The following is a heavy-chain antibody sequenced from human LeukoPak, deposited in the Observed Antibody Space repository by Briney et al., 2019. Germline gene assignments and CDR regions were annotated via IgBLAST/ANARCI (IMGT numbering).Heavy chain of an antibody. Sequence: PSETLSLTCTVSGRSISSYYWSWIRQPPGKGLEWIGYIYYTGITNYNPSLESRVTISVDTSKNQFSLKLNSVTAADTAVYCWTRHDAVPVIGNGMGVWGQGTTVTVSS. CDR3: TRHDAVPVIGNGMGV. J-gene: IGHJ6*02. D-gene: IGHD3-16*02. CDR1: GRSISSYY. V-gene: IGHV4-59*08. CDR2: IYYTGIT.